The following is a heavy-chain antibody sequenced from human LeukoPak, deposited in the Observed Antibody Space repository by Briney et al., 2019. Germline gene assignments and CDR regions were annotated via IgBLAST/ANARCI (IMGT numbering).Heavy chain of an antibody. Sequence: SETLSLTCTVSGGSMSDNSWRPYSWSWIRQPPGKGLEWIGYVFHSGSTNYNTSLLSRVTISIDTSNNQFSLKLSSVTAADTAVYYCASGGGGRVDYWGQGTLVTVSS. D-gene: IGHD3-16*01. V-gene: IGHV4-59*08. CDR3: ASGGGGRVDY. J-gene: IGHJ4*02. CDR1: GGSMSDNSWRPYS. CDR2: VFHSGST.